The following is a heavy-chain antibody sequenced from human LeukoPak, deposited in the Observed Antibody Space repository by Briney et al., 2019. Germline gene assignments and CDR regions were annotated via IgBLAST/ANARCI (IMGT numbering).Heavy chain of an antibody. D-gene: IGHD3-22*01. V-gene: IGHV4-34*01. CDR2: INHSGST. Sequence: SETLSPTCAVYGGSFSGYYWSWIRQPPGKGLEWIGEINHSGSTNYNPSLKSRVTISVDTSKNQFSLKLSSVTAADTAVYYCASVYDSSGYYPFWGRGTLVTVSS. J-gene: IGHJ4*02. CDR1: GGSFSGYY. CDR3: ASVYDSSGYYPF.